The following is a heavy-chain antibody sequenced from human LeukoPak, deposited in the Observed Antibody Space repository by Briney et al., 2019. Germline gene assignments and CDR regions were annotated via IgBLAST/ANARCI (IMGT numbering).Heavy chain of an antibody. D-gene: IGHD2-15*01. J-gene: IGHJ5*01. CDR1: GGSISSAGYY. Sequence: SSETLSLTCTVSGGSISSAGYYWSWIRQPPGKGPEWIGYMFDSGSNNYNPSLKSRVTISLDRSKNQFSLRLSSVTAADTAVYYCARADSTYRSSWYDSWGQGTLVTVSS. CDR3: ARADSTYRSSWYDS. V-gene: IGHV4-30-2*01. CDR2: MFDSGSN.